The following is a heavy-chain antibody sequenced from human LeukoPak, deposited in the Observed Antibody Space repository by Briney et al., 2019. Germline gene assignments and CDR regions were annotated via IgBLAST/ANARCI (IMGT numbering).Heavy chain of an antibody. CDR2: IYYSGST. Sequence: SETLSLTCTVSGGSLSSSSYYWGWIRQPPGKGLEWIVSIYYSGSTYDNPSLKSRVTISVDTSKNQFSLKLSSVTAADMAVYFCARQSLSYGMDVWGQGTTVSVSS. CDR1: GGSLSSSSYY. J-gene: IGHJ6*02. CDR3: ARQSLSYGMDV. V-gene: IGHV4-39*01.